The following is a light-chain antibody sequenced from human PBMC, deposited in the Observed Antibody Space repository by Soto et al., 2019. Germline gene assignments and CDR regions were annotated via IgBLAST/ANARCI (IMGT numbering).Light chain of an antibody. Sequence: QSVLTQPASVSGSPGQPITISCTGTISYIGAYNFVSWYQQHPGKAPILMIYHDTDRPSGVSNRFSASKSGNTASLTISWLQAEDEADYYCSSYTTSSTFVFGTGTKVTVL. CDR3: SSYTTSSTFV. CDR1: ISYIGAYNF. J-gene: IGLJ1*01. CDR2: HDT. V-gene: IGLV2-14*01.